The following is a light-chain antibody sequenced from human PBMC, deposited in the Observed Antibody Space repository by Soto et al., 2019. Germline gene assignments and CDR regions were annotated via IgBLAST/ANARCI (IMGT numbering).Light chain of an antibody. Sequence: QSALTQPASVSGSPGQSIAISCTGTSSDVGGYNYVSWYQQHPGKAPKLMIYDVSNRPSGVSNRFSGSKSGNTASLTISGLQAEDEADYYCCSYTTSSTYDFGTGTKVTVL. CDR1: SSDVGGYNY. J-gene: IGLJ1*01. CDR3: CSYTTSSTYD. CDR2: DVS. V-gene: IGLV2-14*03.